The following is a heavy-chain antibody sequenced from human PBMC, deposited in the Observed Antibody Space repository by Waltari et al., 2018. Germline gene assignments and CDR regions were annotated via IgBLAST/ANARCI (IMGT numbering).Heavy chain of an antibody. CDR1: GGPFISYA. D-gene: IGHD2-2*01. Sequence: QVQLVQSGAEVKKPGSSVKVSCKASGGPFISYAISWVPQAPGQGLEWMGGIIPIFGTANYAQKFQGRVTITADESTSTAYMELSSLRSEDTAVYYCARISTSCYYGMDVWGQGTTVTVSS. V-gene: IGHV1-69*01. J-gene: IGHJ6*02. CDR3: ARISTSCYYGMDV. CDR2: IIPIFGTA.